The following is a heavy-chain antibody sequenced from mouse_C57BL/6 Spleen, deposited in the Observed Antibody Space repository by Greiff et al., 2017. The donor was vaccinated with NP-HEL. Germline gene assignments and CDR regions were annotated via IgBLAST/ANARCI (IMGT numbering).Heavy chain of an antibody. CDR2: ISDGGSYT. J-gene: IGHJ3*01. CDR1: GFTFSSYA. D-gene: IGHD1-1*01. CDR3: AREGENYYGNGPWFAY. V-gene: IGHV5-4*01. Sequence: EVQVVESGGGLVKPGGSLKLSCAASGFTFSSYAMSWVRQTPEKRLEWVATISDGGSYTYYPDNVKGRFTISRDNAKNNLYLQMSHLKSEDTAMYYCAREGENYYGNGPWFAYWGQGTLVTVSA.